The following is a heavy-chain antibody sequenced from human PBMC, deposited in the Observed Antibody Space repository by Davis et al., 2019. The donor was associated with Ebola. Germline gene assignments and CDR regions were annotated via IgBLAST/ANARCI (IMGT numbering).Heavy chain of an antibody. V-gene: IGHV3-48*02. CDR2: IDRSSSHI. CDR3: VRLKLVAGYHFDY. Sequence: GGSLRLSCAASGFTFSSYSMNWVRQAPGKGLEWVSYIDRSSSHIFYADSVKGRFTISRDNAKNSLYLQMNSLRDDDTAVYYCVRLKLVAGYHFDYWGQGTLVTVSS. CDR1: GFTFSSYS. J-gene: IGHJ4*02. D-gene: IGHD2-15*01.